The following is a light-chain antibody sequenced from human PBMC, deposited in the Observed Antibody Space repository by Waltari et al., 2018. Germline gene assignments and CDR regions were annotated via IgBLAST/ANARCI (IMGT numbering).Light chain of an antibody. Sequence: EIVLTQSPGTLSLSPGERATLSCRASQNIRSNCLAWYQQKPGQAPRPLIYDASTRATGIPDRFSGSGSGTDFTLTISRLEPEDFAVYYCQQYGSSPFSFGPGTKVDIK. CDR3: QQYGSSPFS. V-gene: IGKV3-20*01. J-gene: IGKJ3*01. CDR1: QNIRSNC. CDR2: DAS.